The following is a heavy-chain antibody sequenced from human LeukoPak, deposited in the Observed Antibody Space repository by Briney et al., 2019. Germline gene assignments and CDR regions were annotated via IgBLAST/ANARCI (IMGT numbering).Heavy chain of an antibody. CDR1: GDSISSYY. CDR2: IYASGST. V-gene: IGHV4-4*07. CDR3: ARKALPGNWFDP. Sequence: SETLSLTCTVSGDSISSYYWGWIRQPAGKGLEWIGRIYASGSTNYNPSLKSRVTMSLDTSKNQFSLNLSSVTAADTAVYYCARKALPGNWFDPWGQGTLVTVSS. J-gene: IGHJ5*02.